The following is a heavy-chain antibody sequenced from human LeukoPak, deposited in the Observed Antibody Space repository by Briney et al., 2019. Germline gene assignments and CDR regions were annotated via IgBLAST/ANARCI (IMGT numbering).Heavy chain of an antibody. CDR3: ARHCASGTCAFDI. CDR1: GGSISTYY. CDR2: IYFTGST. V-gene: IGHV4-59*08. J-gene: IGHJ3*02. Sequence: SETLSLTCTVSGGSISTYYWSWIRQPPGRGLEWIGYIYFTGSTNYNPSLQSRVTISVDTSKNKFSLKLTSVTAADTAVYYCARHCASGTCAFDIWGQGTMVTVSS. D-gene: IGHD6-13*01.